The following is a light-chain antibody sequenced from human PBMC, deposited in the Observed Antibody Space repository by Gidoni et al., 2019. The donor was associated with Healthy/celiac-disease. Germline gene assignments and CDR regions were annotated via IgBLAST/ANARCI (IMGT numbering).Light chain of an antibody. Sequence: EIVLTQSPATLSFSPGERATISCRASQSVSSYLAWYQQKPGQAPRLLIYAASNRATGIPARFSGSGSGTDFTLTISSLEPEDFAVYYCQQRSNWSWTFGQGTKVEIK. CDR3: QQRSNWSWT. CDR1: QSVSSY. J-gene: IGKJ1*01. CDR2: AAS. V-gene: IGKV3-11*01.